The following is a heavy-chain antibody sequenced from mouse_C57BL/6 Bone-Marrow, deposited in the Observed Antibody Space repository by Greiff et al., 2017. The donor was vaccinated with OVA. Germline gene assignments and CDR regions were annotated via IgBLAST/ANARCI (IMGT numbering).Heavy chain of an antibody. V-gene: IGHV1-69*01. CDR3: ARDYYGNYLDY. D-gene: IGHD2-1*01. CDR1: GYTFTSYW. J-gene: IGHJ2*01. Sequence: QVQLQQPGAELVMPGASVKLSCKASGYTFTSYWMHWVKQRPGQGLEWIGEIDPSDSYTNYNQKFKGKSTLTVDKSSSPAYMQLSSLTSEDSAVYYCARDYYGNYLDYWGQGTTLTVSS. CDR2: IDPSDSYT.